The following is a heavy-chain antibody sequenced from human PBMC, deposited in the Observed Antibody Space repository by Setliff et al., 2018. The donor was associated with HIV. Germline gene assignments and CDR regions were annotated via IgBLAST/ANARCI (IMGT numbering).Heavy chain of an antibody. CDR2: ISDTGNIV. Sequence: PGGSLRLSCAGSGFTFSAYSMNWVRQTPGKGLEWVAYISDTGNIVYYADSVKGRFTISRDNAKNSLYLQMNSLRAEDTAVYYCARRSDSSSWYRGDFDYWGQGTLVTVSS. J-gene: IGHJ4*02. V-gene: IGHV3-48*04. CDR1: GFTFSAYS. CDR3: ARRSDSSSWYRGDFDY. D-gene: IGHD6-13*01.